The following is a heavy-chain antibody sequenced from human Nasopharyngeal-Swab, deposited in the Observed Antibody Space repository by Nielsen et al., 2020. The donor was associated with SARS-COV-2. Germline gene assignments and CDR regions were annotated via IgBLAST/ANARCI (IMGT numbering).Heavy chain of an antibody. V-gene: IGHV3-48*04. CDR1: GFSFSSYA. D-gene: IGHD6-13*01. J-gene: IGHJ5*02. CDR3: ARGPSSSRFDP. CDR2: ISDSGTTM. Sequence: GESLKISCAASGFSFSSYAMSWVRQAPGKGMEWVSYISDSGTTMYADSVKGRFTISRDNARKSVYLQLNSLRAEDTAVYYCARGPSSSRFDPWGQGSLVTVSS.